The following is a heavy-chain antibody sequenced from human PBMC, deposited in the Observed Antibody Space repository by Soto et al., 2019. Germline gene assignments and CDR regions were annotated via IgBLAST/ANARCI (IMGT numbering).Heavy chain of an antibody. CDR2: ISWNSGSI. CDR1: GFTFDDYA. V-gene: IGHV3-9*01. Sequence: GGSLRLSCAASGFTFDDYAMHWVRQAPGKGLEWVSGISWNSGSIGYADSVKGRFTISRDNAKNSLYLQMNSLRAEDTALYYCAKASRDYYYYYMDVWGKGTTVTVSS. J-gene: IGHJ6*03. CDR3: AKASRDYYYYYMDV. D-gene: IGHD3-10*01.